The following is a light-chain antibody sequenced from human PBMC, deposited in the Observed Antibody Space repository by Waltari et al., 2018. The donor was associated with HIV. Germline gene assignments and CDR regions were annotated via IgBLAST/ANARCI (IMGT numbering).Light chain of an antibody. CDR1: TSDVGGYNY. CDR2: EVS. Sequence: QSALTQPASVSGSPGQSITISCTGTTSDVGGYNYVSWYQQYPGKAPKLMIYEVSNRPSGVSNRFSGSKSGSTASLTISGLQAEDEADYYCSSYTRSTVYVFGTGTKVTVL. J-gene: IGLJ1*01. V-gene: IGLV2-14*01. CDR3: SSYTRSTVYV.